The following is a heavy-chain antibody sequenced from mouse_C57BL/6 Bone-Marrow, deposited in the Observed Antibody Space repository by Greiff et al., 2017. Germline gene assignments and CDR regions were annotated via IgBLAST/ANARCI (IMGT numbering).Heavy chain of an antibody. Sequence: VQLQQSGAELVRPGASVTLSCKASGYTFTDYEMHWVKQTPVHGLEWIGAIDPETGGTAYNQKFKGKAILTADKSSSTAYMELRSLTSEDSAVYYCTRSDITTVVATEAMDYWGQGTSVTVSS. CDR3: TRSDITTVVATEAMDY. CDR2: IDPETGGT. V-gene: IGHV1-15*01. CDR1: GYTFTDYE. D-gene: IGHD1-1*01. J-gene: IGHJ4*01.